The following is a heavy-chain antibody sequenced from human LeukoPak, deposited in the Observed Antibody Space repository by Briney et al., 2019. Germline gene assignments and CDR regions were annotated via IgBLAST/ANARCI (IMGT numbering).Heavy chain of an antibody. CDR1: GYTFTGYY. CDR2: INPNSGGT. Sequence: ASVKVSCKASGYTFTGYYMHWVRQAPGQGLEWMGWINPNSGGTNYAQKFQGRVTMTRNTSISTAYMELSSLRSEDTAVYYCARGRRYCSSTSCVYYYYYMDVWGKGTTVTISS. CDR3: ARGRRYCSSTSCVYYYYYMDV. D-gene: IGHD2-2*01. J-gene: IGHJ6*03. V-gene: IGHV1-2*02.